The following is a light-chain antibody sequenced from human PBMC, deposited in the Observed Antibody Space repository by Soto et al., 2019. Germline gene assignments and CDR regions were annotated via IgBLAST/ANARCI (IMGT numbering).Light chain of an antibody. J-gene: IGKJ1*01. Sequence: EIVLTQSPGTLSLSPGGRAALSCRASQSFSSSDLAWYQQKPGQAPRLLIYGASSRATGIPDRFSGSGSGTDFTLTISRLEPEDLAVYYCQRYGSSLTWTFGQGTKVDIK. CDR3: QRYGSSLTWT. V-gene: IGKV3-20*01. CDR1: QSFSSSD. CDR2: GAS.